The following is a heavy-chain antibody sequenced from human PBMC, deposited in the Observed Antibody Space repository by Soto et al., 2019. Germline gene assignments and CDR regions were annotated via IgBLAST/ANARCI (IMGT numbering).Heavy chain of an antibody. J-gene: IGHJ4*02. V-gene: IGHV4-39*01. Sequence: QLQLQESGPGLVTPWETLSLTCTVSGGSVSNSYYYWAWLRHPPAKGLEWLGSMYYSGSTYDNPSLKSRVTISVDTSRNQLSLKLHAMTAADTAVYYCARHSRGSYRNAIDYWGQGTLVTVSS. D-gene: IGHD1-26*01. CDR2: MYYSGST. CDR3: ARHSRGSYRNAIDY. CDR1: GGSVSNSYYY.